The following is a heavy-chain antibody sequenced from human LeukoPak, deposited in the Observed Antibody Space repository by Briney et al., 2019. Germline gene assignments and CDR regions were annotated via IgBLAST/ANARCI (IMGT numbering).Heavy chain of an antibody. CDR1: GYIFTNFD. J-gene: IGHJ4*02. D-gene: IGHD3-22*01. Sequence: ASVKVSCKASGYIFTNFDINWVRQATGQGLEWMGWMDPKSGNTGYAQQFQGRVTFTRDTSISTAYMEVNSLRSEDTAVYYCARWTNYDSSGEFDFWGQGTLVTVSS. CDR3: ARWTNYDSSGEFDF. CDR2: MDPKSGNT. V-gene: IGHV1-8*03.